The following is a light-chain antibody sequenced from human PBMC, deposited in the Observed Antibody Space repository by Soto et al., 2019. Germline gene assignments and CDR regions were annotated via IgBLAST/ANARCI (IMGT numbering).Light chain of an antibody. J-gene: IGLJ1*01. CDR1: STDIGGYNY. Sequence: QSALTQPASVSGSPGQSITISCTGTSTDIGGYNYVSWYQQHPGKAPKLMIYEVSNRPSGVSNRFSGSKIGNTASLTISGLQAEDEADYYCSSYTSSSTYVFGTGTKLTVL. V-gene: IGLV2-14*01. CDR2: EVS. CDR3: SSYTSSSTYV.